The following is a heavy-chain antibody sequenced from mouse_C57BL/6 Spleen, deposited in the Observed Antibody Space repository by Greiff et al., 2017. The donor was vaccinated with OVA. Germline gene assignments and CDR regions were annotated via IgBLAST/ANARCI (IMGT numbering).Heavy chain of an antibody. Sequence: VQLVESGAELVKPGASVKISCKASGYAFSSYWMNWVKQRPGKGLEWIGQIYPGDGDTNYNGQFKGKATLTADKSSSTAYMQLSSLTSEDSAVYFCAREGYGSSLAWFAYWGQGTLVTVSA. CDR1: GYAFSSYW. J-gene: IGHJ3*01. CDR3: AREGYGSSLAWFAY. V-gene: IGHV1-80*01. D-gene: IGHD1-1*01. CDR2: IYPGDGDT.